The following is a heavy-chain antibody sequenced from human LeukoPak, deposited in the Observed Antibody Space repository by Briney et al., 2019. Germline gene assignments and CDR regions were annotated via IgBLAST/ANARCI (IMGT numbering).Heavy chain of an antibody. J-gene: IGHJ4*02. D-gene: IGHD3-16*01. Sequence: PSETLSLTCTVSGGSISSSSYYWGWIRQPPGKGLEWIGYIYYSGSTNYNPSLKSRVTISVDTSKNQFSLKLSSVTAADTAVYYCARDGGGESYFDYWGQGTLVTVSS. CDR3: ARDGGGESYFDY. V-gene: IGHV4-61*01. CDR2: IYYSGST. CDR1: GGSISSSSYY.